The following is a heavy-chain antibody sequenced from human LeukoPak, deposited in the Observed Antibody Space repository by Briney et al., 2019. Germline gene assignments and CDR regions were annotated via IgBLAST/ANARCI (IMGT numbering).Heavy chain of an antibody. CDR3: ASGSTTVTTYYGMDV. V-gene: IGHV3-66*02. CDR1: GFTVSSNY. Sequence: GGSLRLSCAASGFTVSSNYMSWVRQAPGKGLEWVSVIYSGGSTYYADSVKGRFTISRDNSKNTLYLQMNSLRAEDTAVYYCASGSTTVTTYYGMDVWGKGTTVTVSS. J-gene: IGHJ6*04. CDR2: IYSGGST. D-gene: IGHD4-11*01.